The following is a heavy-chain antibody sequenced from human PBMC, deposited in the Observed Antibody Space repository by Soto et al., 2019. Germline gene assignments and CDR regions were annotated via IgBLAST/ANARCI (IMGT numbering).Heavy chain of an antibody. Sequence: QVQLVQSGAEVKEPGASVKVSCQASGYTFTRYFMHWVRLAPGQGLEWMGIINPSSGTANYAQKFQGRVTMTRDTSTTTVYMEVSSLRSEDTAVYYCARTSSVYSSGCADYWGQGTLVTVSS. V-gene: IGHV1-46*01. CDR2: INPSSGTA. D-gene: IGHD5-18*01. CDR3: ARTSSVYSSGCADY. CDR1: GYTFTRYF. J-gene: IGHJ4*02.